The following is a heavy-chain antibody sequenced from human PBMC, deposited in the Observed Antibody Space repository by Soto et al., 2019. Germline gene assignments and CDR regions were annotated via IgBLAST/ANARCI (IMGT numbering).Heavy chain of an antibody. CDR2: INHSGRT. CDR3: ARGGSGSYYPIDY. J-gene: IGHJ4*02. D-gene: IGHD3-10*01. CDR1: GASFGGDY. V-gene: IGHV4-34*01. Sequence: SETLSLTSAVYGASFGGDYWGWIRQPPGKGQEWIGEINHSGRTNYNPSLQSLFTITVDTSKNQFSLKLTSLTAADTAVYYCARGGSGSYYPIDYWVQGTLVTVSS.